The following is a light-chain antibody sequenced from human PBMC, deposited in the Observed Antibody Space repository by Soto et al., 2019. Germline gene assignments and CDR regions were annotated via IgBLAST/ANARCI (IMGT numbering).Light chain of an antibody. CDR1: QSVDSY. V-gene: IGKV3-11*01. J-gene: IGKJ4*01. CDR3: QHRRSWPLA. Sequence: EIVLTQSPATLSLSPGERATLSCRASQSVDSYLAWYQQKPGQAPRLLIYDASSSATGIPARFSGSGSGTDFTLTISSLESEDFAVYYCQHRRSWPLAFGGGTKVEIK. CDR2: DAS.